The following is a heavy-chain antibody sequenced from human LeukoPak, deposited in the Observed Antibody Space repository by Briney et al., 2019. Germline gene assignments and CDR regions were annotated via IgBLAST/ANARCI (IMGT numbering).Heavy chain of an antibody. Sequence: SETLSLTCAVYGGSFSGYYWSWIRQPPGKGLEWIGEINHSGSTNYNPSLKSRVTISVDTSKNQFSLKLSSVTAADTAVYYCARVTGYTIEDYFDYWGQGSLVTVSS. CDR1: GGSFSGYY. D-gene: IGHD3-9*01. J-gene: IGHJ4*02. V-gene: IGHV4-34*01. CDR2: INHSGST. CDR3: ARVTGYTIEDYFDY.